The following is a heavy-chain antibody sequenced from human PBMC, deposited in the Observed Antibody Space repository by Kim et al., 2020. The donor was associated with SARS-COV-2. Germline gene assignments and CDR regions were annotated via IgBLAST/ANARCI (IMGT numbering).Heavy chain of an antibody. Sequence: ASVKVSCKASGYTFTGYYMHWVRQAPGQGLEWMGWINPNSGGTNYAQKFQGRVTMTRDTSISTAYMELSRLRSDDTAVYYCARVYRRIRTPGGWFDPWGQGTLVTVSS. V-gene: IGHV1-2*02. J-gene: IGHJ5*02. CDR1: GYTFTGYY. CDR3: ARVYRRIRTPGGWFDP. D-gene: IGHD3-16*01. CDR2: INPNSGGT.